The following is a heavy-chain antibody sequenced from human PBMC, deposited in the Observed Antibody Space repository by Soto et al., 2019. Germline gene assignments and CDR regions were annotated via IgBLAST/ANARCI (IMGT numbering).Heavy chain of an antibody. V-gene: IGHV4-34*01. CDR1: GGSFSGYY. CDR3: ARVRPLYGGNSPLHYYYGMDV. D-gene: IGHD4-17*01. Sequence: QVQLQQWGAGLLKPSETLSLTCAVYGGSFSGYYWSWIRQPPGKGLEWIGEINHSGSTNYNPSLKSRVTISVDTSKNQFSLKLSSVTAADSAVYYCARVRPLYGGNSPLHYYYGMDVWGLGTTVTVSS. CDR2: INHSGST. J-gene: IGHJ6*02.